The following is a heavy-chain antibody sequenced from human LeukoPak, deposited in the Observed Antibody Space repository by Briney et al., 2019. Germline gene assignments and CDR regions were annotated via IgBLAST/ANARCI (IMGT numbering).Heavy chain of an antibody. CDR3: ARATYYYDRSGYFPTFDY. CDR1: GGSISSYY. CDR2: IYTSENT. V-gene: IGHV4-4*07. Sequence: SETLSLTCTVSGGSISSYYWSWIRQPAGKGLEWIGRIYTSENTNYNPSLKSRVTMSVDTSKSQFSLKLSSVTAADTAVYYCARATYYYDRSGYFPTFDYWGQGTLVTVSS. D-gene: IGHD3-22*01. J-gene: IGHJ4*02.